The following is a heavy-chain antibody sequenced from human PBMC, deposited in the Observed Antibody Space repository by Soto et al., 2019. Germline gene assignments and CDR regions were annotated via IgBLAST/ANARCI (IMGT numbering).Heavy chain of an antibody. D-gene: IGHD3-22*01. CDR2: ISGSGGST. J-gene: IGHJ4*02. CDR3: AKCASYYYDSSDQGPQDY. Sequence: EVQLLESGGGLVQPGGSLRLSCAASGFTFSSYAMSWVRQAPGKGLEWVSAISGSGGSTYYADSVKGRFTISRDNSKNTLYLQMNSLRAEDTAVYYCAKCASYYYDSSDQGPQDYWGQGTLVTVSS. V-gene: IGHV3-23*01. CDR1: GFTFSSYA.